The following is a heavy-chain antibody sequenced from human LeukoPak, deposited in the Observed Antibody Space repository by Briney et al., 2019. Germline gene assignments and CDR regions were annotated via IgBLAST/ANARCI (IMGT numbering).Heavy chain of an antibody. V-gene: IGHV1-8*01. Sequence: ASVKVSCKASGYTFTSYDINWVRQATGQGLEWMGWMNPNSGNTGYPQKFQGRVTMTRSTSINTAYMELNSLTSEDTDVYYCARSSVGARRRIDYWGQGSLVTVSS. D-gene: IGHD1-26*01. CDR1: GYTFTSYD. CDR3: ARSSVGARRRIDY. CDR2: MNPNSGNT. J-gene: IGHJ4*02.